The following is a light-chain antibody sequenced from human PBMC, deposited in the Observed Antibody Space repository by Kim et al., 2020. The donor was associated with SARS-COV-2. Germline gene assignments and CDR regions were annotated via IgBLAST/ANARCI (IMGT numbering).Light chain of an antibody. V-gene: IGLV4-69*01. CDR2: LNSDGSH. Sequence: QPVLTQSPSASASLGASVKLTCILSSGHSSYAIAWHQQQPEKDPRYLMKLNSDGSHNKGDGIPDRFSGSSSGAERYLTISSLQSEDEADYYCQTWGTGIWVFGGGTKLTVL. J-gene: IGLJ3*02. CDR1: SGHSSYA. CDR3: QTWGTGIWV.